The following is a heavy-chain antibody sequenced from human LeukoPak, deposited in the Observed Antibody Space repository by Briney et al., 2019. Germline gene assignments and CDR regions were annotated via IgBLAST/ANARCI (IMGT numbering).Heavy chain of an antibody. D-gene: IGHD2-2*01. CDR2: IERSDSYT. CDR1: GYRFTSYW. CDR3: ARLTVVVPAAHYYYYGMDV. Sequence: GGALKISFKGSGYRFTSYWISWGRPGPGKGGGGRGRIERSDSYTNYSPSFQGHVTISADKSISTAYLQWSSLKASDTAMYYCARLTVVVPAAHYYYYGMDVWGKGTTVTVSS. J-gene: IGHJ6*04. V-gene: IGHV5-10-1*01.